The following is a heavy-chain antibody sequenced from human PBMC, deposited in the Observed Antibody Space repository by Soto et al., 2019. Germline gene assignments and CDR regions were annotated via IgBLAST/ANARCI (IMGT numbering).Heavy chain of an antibody. CDR3: ARPQWYCTGVTCYFAEYFQS. J-gene: IGHJ1*01. CDR1: GFTFSNYA. V-gene: IGHV3-23*01. CDR2: VRHDGDST. Sequence: EVQLLESGGGLVQPGGSLRLSCTASGFTFSNYAMSWLRQAPGKGLEWVSAVRHDGDSTYYADSVKGRFTISRDNSKNTLSLQINRLRADDTAVYYCARPQWYCTGVTCYFAEYFQSGGKGTLVTVSS. D-gene: IGHD2-15*01.